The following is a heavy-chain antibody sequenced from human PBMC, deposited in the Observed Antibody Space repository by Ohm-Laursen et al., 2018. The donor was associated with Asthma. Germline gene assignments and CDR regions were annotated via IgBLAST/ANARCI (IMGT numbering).Heavy chain of an antibody. Sequence: SQTLSLTCAVYGGSFSGYYWSWIRQPPGKGLEWIGYIYYSGSTYYNPSLKSRVTISIDTSKNQFSLKLSSVTAADTAVYYCAREDFDWPPGYCDYWGQGTLVTVSS. J-gene: IGHJ4*02. CDR3: AREDFDWPPGYCDY. D-gene: IGHD3-9*01. CDR1: GGSFSGYY. V-gene: IGHV4-34*09. CDR2: IYYSGST.